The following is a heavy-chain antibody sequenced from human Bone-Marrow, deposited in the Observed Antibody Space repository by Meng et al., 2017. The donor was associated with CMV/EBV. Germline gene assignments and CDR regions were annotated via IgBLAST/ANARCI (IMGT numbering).Heavy chain of an antibody. CDR3: ARGSRIYYGSGSFNDY. V-gene: IGHV4-34*01. D-gene: IGHD3-10*01. CDR1: GGSFSGYY. J-gene: IGHJ4*02. Sequence: SGGSFSGYYWSWIRQPPGKGLEWIGEINHSGSTNYNPSLKSRVTISVDTSKNQFSLKLSSVTAADTAVYYCARGSRIYYGSGSFNDYWGQGTLVTVSS. CDR2: INHSGST.